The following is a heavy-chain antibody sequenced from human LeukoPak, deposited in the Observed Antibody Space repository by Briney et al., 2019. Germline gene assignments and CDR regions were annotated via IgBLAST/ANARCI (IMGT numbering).Heavy chain of an antibody. CDR3: AREGCSSTSCYLTDAFGI. CDR2: IYYSGST. J-gene: IGHJ3*02. CDR1: GGPISSYY. Sequence: PSETLSPTCTVSGGPISSYYWSWIRQPPGKGLEWIGYIYYSGSTNYNPSLKSRVTISVDTSKNQFSLKLSSVTAADTAVYYCAREGCSSTSCYLTDAFGIWGQGTMVTVSS. D-gene: IGHD2-2*01. V-gene: IGHV4-59*01.